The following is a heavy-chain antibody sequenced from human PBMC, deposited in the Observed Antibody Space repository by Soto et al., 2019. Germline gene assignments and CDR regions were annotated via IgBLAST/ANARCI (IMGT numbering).Heavy chain of an antibody. V-gene: IGHV3-23*01. CDR3: AKVGIGWSDVFDV. J-gene: IGHJ3*01. CDR2: ISSTGGTT. D-gene: IGHD6-19*01. Sequence: EVQLLESGGGLAQPGGSLRLTCAASGFTFSNYGMAWVRQAQGTGLEWVASISSTGGTTYYADSVKGRFSISRDDSKNHFYPQMHSLRADDTALYYCAKVGIGWSDVFDVWGQGTKVTVSS. CDR1: GFTFSNYG.